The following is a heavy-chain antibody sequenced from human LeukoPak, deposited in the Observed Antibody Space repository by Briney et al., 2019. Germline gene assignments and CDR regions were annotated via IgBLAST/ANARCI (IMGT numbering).Heavy chain of an antibody. CDR1: GGTFSSYA. CDR3: ASNIVATIWRRYYFDY. V-gene: IGHV1-69*05. Sequence: SVKVSCKASGGTFSSYAIGWVRQAPGQGLGWMGGIIPIFGTANYAQKFQGRVTITTDESTSTAYMELSSLRSEDTAVYYCASNIVATIWRRYYFDYWGQGTLVTVSS. D-gene: IGHD5-12*01. J-gene: IGHJ4*02. CDR2: IIPIFGTA.